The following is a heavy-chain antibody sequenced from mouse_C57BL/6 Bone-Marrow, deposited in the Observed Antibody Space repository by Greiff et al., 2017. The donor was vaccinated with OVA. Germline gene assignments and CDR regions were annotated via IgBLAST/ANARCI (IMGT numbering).Heavy chain of an antibody. CDR1: GFTFSSYA. Sequence: EVKLVESGEGLVKPGGSLKLSCAASGFTFSSYAMSWVRQTPENRLEWVAYISSGGDYIYYADNVKGRSTFTPDNATNTLYMQMSSLKSEDTAMYYCTRDSNCGWYFDVWGTGTTVTVSS. CDR2: ISSGGDYI. J-gene: IGHJ1*03. V-gene: IGHV5-9-1*02. CDR3: TRDSNCGWYFDV. D-gene: IGHD2-5*01.